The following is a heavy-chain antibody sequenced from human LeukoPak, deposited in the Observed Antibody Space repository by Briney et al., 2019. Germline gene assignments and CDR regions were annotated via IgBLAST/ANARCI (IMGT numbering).Heavy chain of an antibody. V-gene: IGHV3-21*01. CDR2: ISASSNFI. CDR1: GFTFSTHS. Sequence: GRSLRLSCAASGFTFSTHSMYWVRQAPGKGLEWVSSISASSNFIHYAESVRGRFTISRDNAKNSLYLQMNSLGAQDTAVYYCARPATGYYSSAGCHWDSWGQGTLVTVSS. D-gene: IGHD2-2*01. J-gene: IGHJ4*02. CDR3: ARPATGYYSSAGCHWDS.